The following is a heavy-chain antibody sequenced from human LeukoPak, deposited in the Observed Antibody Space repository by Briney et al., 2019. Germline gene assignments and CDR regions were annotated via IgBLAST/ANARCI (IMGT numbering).Heavy chain of an antibody. CDR1: GYTFTSSA. J-gene: IGHJ5*02. CDR3: ARAQRGYSGYDSWFDP. CDR2: INTNTGNP. D-gene: IGHD5-12*01. Sequence: GASVKVSCKASGYTFTSSAMNWVRQAPGQGLEWMGWINTNTGNPTYAQGVTGRFVFSLDTSVSTAYLQISSLKAEDTAVYYCARAQRGYSGYDSWFDPWGQGTLVTASS. V-gene: IGHV7-4-1*02.